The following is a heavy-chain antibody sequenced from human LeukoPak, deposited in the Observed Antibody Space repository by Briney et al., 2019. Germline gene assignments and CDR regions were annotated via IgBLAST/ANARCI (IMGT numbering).Heavy chain of an antibody. CDR3: AKDSSAYSGSYYDY. J-gene: IGHJ4*02. V-gene: IGHV3-33*06. CDR1: GFIFSSHG. CDR2: IWYDGSNK. D-gene: IGHD1-26*01. Sequence: GRSLRLSCAASGFIFSSHGMHWVRQSPGKGLEWVAVIWYDGSNKYYADSVKGRFTISRDSSKNTVYLQMNSLRAEDTAIYYCAKDSSAYSGSYYDYWGQGTLVTVSS.